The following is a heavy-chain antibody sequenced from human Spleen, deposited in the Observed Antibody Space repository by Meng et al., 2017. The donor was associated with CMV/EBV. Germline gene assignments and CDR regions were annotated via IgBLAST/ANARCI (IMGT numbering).Heavy chain of an antibody. D-gene: IGHD3-22*01. CDR3: ARGYDSSGPPYWYFDY. Sequence: SVKVSCKASGGTFSSYTISWVRQAPGQGLEWMGRIIPILGMANYAQKFQGRVTITADKSTSTAYMELSSLRSEDTAVYYCARGYDSSGPPYWYFDYWGQGTLVTVSS. V-gene: IGHV1-69*02. CDR1: GGTFSSYT. CDR2: IIPILGMA. J-gene: IGHJ4*02.